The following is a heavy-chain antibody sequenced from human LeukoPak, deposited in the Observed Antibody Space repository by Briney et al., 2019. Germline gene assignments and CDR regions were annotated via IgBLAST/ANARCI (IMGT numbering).Heavy chain of an antibody. J-gene: IGHJ4*02. Sequence: GGSLRLSCAASGFTFSTYWMHWVRQAPGKGPVWVSRINSDGKSTLSADSVKGRFTISRDNAKNSLYLQMNSLRAEDTAVYYCTRSLDYWGQGTLVTVSS. CDR2: INSDGKST. CDR3: TRSLDY. CDR1: GFTFSTYW. V-gene: IGHV3-74*01. D-gene: IGHD2-15*01.